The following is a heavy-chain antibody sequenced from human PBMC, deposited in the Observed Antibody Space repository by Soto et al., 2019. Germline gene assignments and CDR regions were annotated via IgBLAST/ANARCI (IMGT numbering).Heavy chain of an antibody. J-gene: IGHJ6*02. CDR3: ARARAYCGSTSCYMVWRGPHYYYGMDV. D-gene: IGHD2-2*02. V-gene: IGHV1-8*01. CDR1: GYTFTSYD. Sequence: ASVKVSCKASGYTFTSYDINWVRQATGQGXEWMGWMNPNSGNTGYAQKFQGRVTMTRNTSISTAYMELSSLRSEDTAVYYCARARAYCGSTSCYMVWRGPHYYYGMDVWGQGTTVTISS. CDR2: MNPNSGNT.